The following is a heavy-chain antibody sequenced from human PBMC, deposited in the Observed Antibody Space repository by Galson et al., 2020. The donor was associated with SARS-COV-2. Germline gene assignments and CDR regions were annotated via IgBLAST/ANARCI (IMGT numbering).Heavy chain of an antibody. V-gene: IGHV2-5*01. D-gene: IGHD6-25*01. CDR2: IYWNDDR. CDR1: GFSLDTSGVG. CDR3: AHLVAADGLDY. J-gene: IGHJ4*02. Sequence: SGPTLVKPTQTLTLTCTFSGFSLDTSGVGVGWVRQPPGKALEWLALIYWNDDRRYSPSLKSRLTITKDMSKNQVVLTMTNMDPVDTATYYCAHLVAADGLDYWGQGTLVTVSS.